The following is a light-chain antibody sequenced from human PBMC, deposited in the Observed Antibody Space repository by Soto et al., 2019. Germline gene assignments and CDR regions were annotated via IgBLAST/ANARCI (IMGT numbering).Light chain of an antibody. CDR2: KTS. CDR3: QQYDSFSST. V-gene: IGKV1-5*03. J-gene: IGKJ5*01. Sequence: DTQMTQSPSTLSASVGDRVTITCRASQSIGSWLAWYQQKPGKAPKLLIYKTSILENGVPSRFRGSGSGTEFTLSISSLQPDDFATYYCQQYDSFSSTFGQGTRLEIK. CDR1: QSIGSW.